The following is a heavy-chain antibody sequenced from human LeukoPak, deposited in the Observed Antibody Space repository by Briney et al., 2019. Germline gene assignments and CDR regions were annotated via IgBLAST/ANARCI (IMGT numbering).Heavy chain of an antibody. V-gene: IGHV1-46*01. CDR3: ARVLSGFGSTDFDH. CDR2: INPNGGST. CDR1: GYTFTSYY. Sequence: ASVKVSCKASGYTFTSYYMHWVRQAPGQGLEWMGIINPNGGSTIYAQKFQGRLTMTRDTSMSTVYMVVSSLTSEDTAVYYCARVLSGFGSTDFDHWGQGTLVTVSS. J-gene: IGHJ4*02. D-gene: IGHD2-8*01.